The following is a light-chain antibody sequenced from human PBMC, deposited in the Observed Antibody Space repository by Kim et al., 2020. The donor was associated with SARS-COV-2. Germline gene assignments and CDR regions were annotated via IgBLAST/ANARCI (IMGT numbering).Light chain of an antibody. V-gene: IGLV1-44*01. Sequence: GQRVTISCSGSSYNIGNHTVNWYQQHPGTAPNQLIDTDNQRPSGVADRFSGSKSGTSASLAISGLQSEDEADYYCAAWDDSLNGYVFGTGTKVTVL. CDR1: SYNIGNHT. CDR3: AAWDDSLNGYV. J-gene: IGLJ1*01. CDR2: TDN.